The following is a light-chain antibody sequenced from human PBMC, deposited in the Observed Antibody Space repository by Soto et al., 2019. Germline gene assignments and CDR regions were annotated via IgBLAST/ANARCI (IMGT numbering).Light chain of an antibody. V-gene: IGKV3-15*01. CDR2: RAS. CDR1: QSVSSN. CDR3: QQSHNWPLT. J-gene: IGKJ1*01. Sequence: EIVMTQSPATLSVSPGERATLSCRASQSVSSNLAWYQQKPGQAPKLLIYRASTMATGIPARFSGSGSGTEFTLTINSLQSADFAAYYCQQSHNWPLTFGQGTRVDIK.